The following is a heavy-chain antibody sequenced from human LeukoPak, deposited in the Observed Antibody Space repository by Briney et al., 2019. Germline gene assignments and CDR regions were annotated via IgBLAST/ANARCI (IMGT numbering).Heavy chain of an antibody. CDR3: AKGAVAANWFDP. CDR2: IWYDGSNK. Sequence: GGSLRLSCAAPGFTFSSYGMHWVRQAPGKGLEWVAVIWYDGSNKYYADSVKGRFTISRDNSKNTLYLQMNSLRAEDTAVYYCAKGAVAANWFDPWGQGTLVTVSS. D-gene: IGHD6-19*01. J-gene: IGHJ5*02. CDR1: GFTFSSYG. V-gene: IGHV3-33*06.